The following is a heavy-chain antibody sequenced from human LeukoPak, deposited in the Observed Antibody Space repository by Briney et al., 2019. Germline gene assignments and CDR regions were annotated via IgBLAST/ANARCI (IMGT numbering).Heavy chain of an antibody. CDR2: ISTGSRYI. D-gene: IGHD2-2*01. V-gene: IGHV3-21*01. Sequence: GGSLRLSCAASGFRLSDYDMNWVRQAPGKGLEWVSSISTGSRYIYYAYSVKGRFTVSRDDAKNSLYLQMDYLRAEDTAVYYCARADCSGSTCYLRRSWFDPWGQGTLVTVSS. CDR1: GFRLSDYD. J-gene: IGHJ5*02. CDR3: ARADCSGSTCYLRRSWFDP.